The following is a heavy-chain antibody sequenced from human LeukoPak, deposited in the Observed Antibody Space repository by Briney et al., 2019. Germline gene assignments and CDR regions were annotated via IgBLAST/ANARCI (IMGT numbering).Heavy chain of an antibody. CDR3: SRAPYFDFYMDV. V-gene: IGHV3-49*03. J-gene: IGHJ6*03. Sequence: PGGSLRLSCTASGFTFGDSGMNWFRQAPGKGLEWVSFIRSKAYGGTIQYAASVKGRFTISRDDSKSIAYLQMNSLKTEDTAVYYCSRAPYFDFYMDVWGKGTTVIVPS. D-gene: IGHD3-3*01. CDR1: GFTFGDSG. CDR2: IRSKAYGGTI.